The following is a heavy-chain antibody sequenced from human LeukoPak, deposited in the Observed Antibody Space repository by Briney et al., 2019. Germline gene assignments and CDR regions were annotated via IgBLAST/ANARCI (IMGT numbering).Heavy chain of an antibody. CDR3: ARGGYSGYDSRRVLGEFGP. V-gene: IGHV4-39*07. CDR1: GGSISYSNSY. CDR2: IYHSGKT. Sequence: SETLSLTCTVSGGSISYSNSYWGWIRQPPGKGLEWIGSIYHSGKTYYNPSLKSRVTISVDTSKNQFSLKLNSVTAADTAVYYCARGGYSGYDSRRVLGEFGPWGQGTLVTVSS. J-gene: IGHJ5*02. D-gene: IGHD5-12*01.